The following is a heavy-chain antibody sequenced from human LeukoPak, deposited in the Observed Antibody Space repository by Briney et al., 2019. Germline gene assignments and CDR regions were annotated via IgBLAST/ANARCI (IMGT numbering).Heavy chain of an antibody. D-gene: IGHD1-1*01. Sequence: SETLSLTCTVSGGSISSYYWSWIRQPPGKGLEWIGYIYYSGSTNYNPSLKSRVTISVDTSKNQFSLKLSSVTAADTAVYYCARKRTGGTTLYDYWGQGTLVTVSS. J-gene: IGHJ4*02. CDR2: IYYSGST. CDR1: GGSISSYY. V-gene: IGHV4-59*01. CDR3: ARKRTGGTTLYDY.